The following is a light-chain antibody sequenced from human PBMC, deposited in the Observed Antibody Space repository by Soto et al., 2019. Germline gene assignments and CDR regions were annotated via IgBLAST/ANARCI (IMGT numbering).Light chain of an antibody. CDR1: SGHNSYA. Sequence: QPVLTQSPSASASLGASVKLTCTLSSGHNSYAIAWHQQQREKDPRCLMKLNSDGSHSKGDGIPDRFSGSSSGAELYLFSFILESEYEADYYCQTWCTVIHVFGTGTKLTVL. CDR3: QTWCTVIHV. V-gene: IGLV4-69*01. J-gene: IGLJ1*01. CDR2: LNSDGSH.